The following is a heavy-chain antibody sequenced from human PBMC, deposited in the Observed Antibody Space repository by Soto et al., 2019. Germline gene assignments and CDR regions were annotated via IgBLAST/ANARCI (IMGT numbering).Heavy chain of an antibody. Sequence: GGSLRLSCAASGFTFSSYAMSWVRQAPGKGLEWVSAIRGSGGSTYYADSVKGRFTISRDNSKNTLDLQMNSLRAEDTAVYYCAKGANWNYYYYGMDVWGQGTTVTVSS. CDR3: AKGANWNYYYYGMDV. V-gene: IGHV3-23*01. D-gene: IGHD1-1*01. CDR2: IRGSGGST. J-gene: IGHJ6*02. CDR1: GFTFSSYA.